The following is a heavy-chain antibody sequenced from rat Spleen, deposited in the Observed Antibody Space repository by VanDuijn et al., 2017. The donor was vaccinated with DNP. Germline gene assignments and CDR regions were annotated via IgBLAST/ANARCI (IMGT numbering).Heavy chain of an antibody. CDR2: ISASGGST. J-gene: IGHJ2*01. Sequence: EVQLVESGGDLVQPGRSLNLSCVASGFTFNNYWMTWIRQVPGKGLEWVASISASGGSTSYRDSVKGRFTISRDNAKSILYLQMDSLRSEDTATYYCTTDFERGYWGQGVMVTVSS. CDR1: GFTFNNYW. D-gene: IGHD1-11*01. CDR3: TTDFERGY. V-gene: IGHV5-31*01.